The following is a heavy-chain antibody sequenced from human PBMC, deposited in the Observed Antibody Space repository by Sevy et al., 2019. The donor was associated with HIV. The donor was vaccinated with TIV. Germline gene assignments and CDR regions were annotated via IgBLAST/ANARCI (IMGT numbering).Heavy chain of an antibody. CDR2: ISWDGGST. V-gene: IGHV3-43*01. J-gene: IGHJ6*02. Sequence: GGSLRLSCAASGFTFDDYTVHWVRQAPGKGLEWVSLISWDGGSTYYADSVKGRFTISRDNSKNSLYLQMNSLRTEDTALYYCAKNSAGIAAAGTLFGYYGMDVWGQGTTVTVSS. CDR1: GFTFDDYT. D-gene: IGHD6-13*01. CDR3: AKNSAGIAAAGTLFGYYGMDV.